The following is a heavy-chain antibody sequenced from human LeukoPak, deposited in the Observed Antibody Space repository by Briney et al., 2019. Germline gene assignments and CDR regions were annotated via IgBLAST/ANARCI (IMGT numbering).Heavy chain of an antibody. CDR3: ASLYYNFWTGTDYYCRDV. CDR1: GFTFNSYA. Sequence: WGSLTLTCAASGFTFNSYARHWVRQAPGKGLEYVSAISSNGGSTYYANSVKGRFTISRDNSKNTLYLQMGSLRAEDMAVYYCASLYYNFWTGTDYYCRDVWGQGTTVTVSS. V-gene: IGHV3-64*01. J-gene: IGHJ6*02. D-gene: IGHD3-3*01. CDR2: ISSNGGST.